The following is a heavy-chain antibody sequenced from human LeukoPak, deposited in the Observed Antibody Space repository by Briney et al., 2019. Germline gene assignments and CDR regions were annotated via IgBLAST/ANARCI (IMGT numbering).Heavy chain of an antibody. CDR2: ISAYNGNT. V-gene: IGHV1-18*01. D-gene: IGHD6-19*01. J-gene: IGHJ5*02. CDR1: GYTFTSYG. Sequence: ASVKVSCKASGYTFTSYGISWVRQAPGQGLEWMGWISAYNGNTNYAQKLQGRVTMTTDTSTSTAYTELRSLRSDDTAVYYCARSAIAVAGTGFDPWGQGTLVTVSS. CDR3: ARSAIAVAGTGFDP.